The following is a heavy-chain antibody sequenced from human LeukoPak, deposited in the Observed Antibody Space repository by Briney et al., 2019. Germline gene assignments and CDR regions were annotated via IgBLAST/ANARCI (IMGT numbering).Heavy chain of an antibody. J-gene: IGHJ4*02. V-gene: IGHV4-61*02. CDR1: GGSISNDNYY. D-gene: IGHD1-1*01. Sequence: SQTLSLTCTVSGGSISNDNYYWSWIRQPARKGLEWIGRIFSSGSTNYNPSLKSRVTISLDTSKNQFSLKLSSVTAADTAVYYCARGVPMSYWGQGTLVTVSS. CDR2: IFSSGST. CDR3: ARGVPMSY.